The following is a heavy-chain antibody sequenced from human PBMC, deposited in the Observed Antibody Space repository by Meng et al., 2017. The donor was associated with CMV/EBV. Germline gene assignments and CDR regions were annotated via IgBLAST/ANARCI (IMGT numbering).Heavy chain of an antibody. CDR3: ASDNWGLGWFDP. V-gene: IGHV3-53*01. D-gene: IGHD3-16*01. CDR2: IYSGDST. Sequence: ESVGGMLPPGGSRCVSCEASGFTVSSNYLSWVRQAPGKGLEWVSVIYSGDSTYYADSVNGRFTISRENSKNTLYLQMNSLRAEDTAVYYCASDNWGLGWFDPWGQGTLVTVSS. CDR1: GFTVSSNY. J-gene: IGHJ5*02.